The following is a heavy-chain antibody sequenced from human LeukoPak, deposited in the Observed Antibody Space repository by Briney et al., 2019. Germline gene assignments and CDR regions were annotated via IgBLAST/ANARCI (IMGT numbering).Heavy chain of an antibody. CDR3: ASIAARPYYYYYMDV. V-gene: IGHV4-4*07. CDR2: IYTSGST. D-gene: IGHD6-6*01. Sequence: PSETLSLTCTVSGGSISSYYWSWIRQPAGKGLEWIGRIYTSGSTNYNPSLKSRVTMSVDTSKNQFPLKLSSVTAADTAVYYCASIAARPYYYYYMDVWGKGTTVTVSS. CDR1: GGSISSYY. J-gene: IGHJ6*03.